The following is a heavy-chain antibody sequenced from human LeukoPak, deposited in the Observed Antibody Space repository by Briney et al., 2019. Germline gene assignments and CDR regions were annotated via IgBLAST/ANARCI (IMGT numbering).Heavy chain of an antibody. CDR1: GFTFEDYT. J-gene: IGHJ4*02. CDR3: AKDIGIVVVTTTITYFDY. Sequence: QPGRSLRLSCAASGFTFEDYTMHWVRQAPGKGLEWVSSITWNSGTVGYADSVRGRFTVSRDNAKKSLYLQMNSLRAEGTAFYYCAKDIGIVVVTTTITYFDYWGQGTLVTVSS. CDR2: ITWNSGTV. D-gene: IGHD2-15*01. V-gene: IGHV3-9*01.